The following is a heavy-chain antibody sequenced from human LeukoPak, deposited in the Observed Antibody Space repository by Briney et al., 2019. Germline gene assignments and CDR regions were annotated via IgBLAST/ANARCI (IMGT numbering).Heavy chain of an antibody. CDR2: ISSSGSTI. D-gene: IGHD2-15*01. CDR3: ARGLLPFDY. J-gene: IGHJ4*02. V-gene: IGHV3-11*04. CDR1: GFTFSNSW. Sequence: PGGSLRLSCVASGFTFSNSWMSWVRQAPGKGLEWVSYISSSGSTIYYADSVKGRFTISRDNAKNSLYLQMNSLRAEDTAVYYCARGLLPFDYWGQGTLVTVSS.